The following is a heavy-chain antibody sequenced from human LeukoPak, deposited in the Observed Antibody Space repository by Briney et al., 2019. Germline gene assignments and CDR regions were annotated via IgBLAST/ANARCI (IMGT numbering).Heavy chain of an antibody. CDR3: ARDPGPIYGDYEKISWFDP. D-gene: IGHD4-17*01. CDR2: ISAYNGYT. CDR1: GYTFTNYD. V-gene: IGHV1-18*01. Sequence: GASVKVSCKGSGYTFTNYDISWVRQAPGRELEWMGWISAYNGYTNSAQKFQGRVTMTTDTTATTAYMELSSLRSEDTAVYYCARDPGPIYGDYEKISWFDPWGQGTLVTVSS. J-gene: IGHJ5*02.